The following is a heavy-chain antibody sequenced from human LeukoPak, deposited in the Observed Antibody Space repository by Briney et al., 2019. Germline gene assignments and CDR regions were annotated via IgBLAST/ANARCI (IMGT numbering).Heavy chain of an antibody. CDR3: AKLSAYIAVAGTVDY. J-gene: IGHJ4*02. V-gene: IGHV3-23*01. D-gene: IGHD6-19*01. CDR2: ISGTGGST. Sequence: GGSLRLSCAASGFTFSNYAMSWVRQAPGKGLEWVSAISGTGGSTYYADSVKGRFTIFRDNSKNTLYLQMNSLRAEDTAVYYCAKLSAYIAVAGTVDYWGQGTLVTVSS. CDR1: GFTFSNYA.